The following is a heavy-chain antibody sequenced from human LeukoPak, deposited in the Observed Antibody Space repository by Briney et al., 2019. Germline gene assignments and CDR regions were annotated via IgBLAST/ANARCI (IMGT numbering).Heavy chain of an antibody. CDR2: IYHSGST. CDR1: GGSISSSNW. Sequence: PSETLSLTCAVSGGSISSSNWWSWVRQPPGKGLEWIGEIYHSGSTNYNPSLKSRVTISVDKSKNQFSLKLSSVTAADTAVYYCARDSVDIVVIPAAMFSTSKNWYFDLWGRGTLVTVSS. CDR3: ARDSVDIVVIPAAMFSTSKNWYFDL. V-gene: IGHV4-4*02. D-gene: IGHD2-2*01. J-gene: IGHJ2*01.